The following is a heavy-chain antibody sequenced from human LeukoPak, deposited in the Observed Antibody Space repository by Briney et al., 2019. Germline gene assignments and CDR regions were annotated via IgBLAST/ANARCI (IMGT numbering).Heavy chain of an antibody. D-gene: IGHD2-15*01. CDR2: ISYSGST. CDR1: GGSISSYY. V-gene: IGHV4-59*01. CDR3: ARGYCSGGTCYRTFFDQ. J-gene: IGHJ4*02. Sequence: KPSETLSLICTVSGGSISSYYWSWIRQPPGKGLEWLGCISYSGSTNYNSTLRSRVTISVDTSKNQFSLKLNSVTAADTAVYYCARGYCSGGTCYRTFFDQWGQGTLVTVSS.